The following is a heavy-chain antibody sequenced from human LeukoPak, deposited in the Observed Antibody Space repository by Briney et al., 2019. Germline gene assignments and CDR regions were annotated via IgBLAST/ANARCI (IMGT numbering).Heavy chain of an antibody. J-gene: IGHJ5*02. CDR2: IRSKTDGGTT. CDR3: ARGALRWFDL. CDR1: GFTFTNAW. Sequence: SGGSLRLSCAASGFTFTNAWMAWVRQAPGKGLEWVGRIRSKTDGGTTDYAAPVEGRFTISRDDSKNTLSLQMNSLKTDDTGVYYCARGALRWFDLWGQGTLVTVSS. V-gene: IGHV3-15*01.